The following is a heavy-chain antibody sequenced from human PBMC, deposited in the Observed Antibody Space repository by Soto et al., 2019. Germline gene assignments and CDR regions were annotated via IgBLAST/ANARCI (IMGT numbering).Heavy chain of an antibody. CDR3: ARVGNSYGDYVLKYYYMDV. V-gene: IGHV1-8*01. D-gene: IGHD4-17*01. CDR2: MNPNSGNT. Sequence: ASVKVSFKASGYTFTSYDINWVRQATGQGLEWMGWMNPNSGNTGYAQKFQGRVTMTRNTSISTAYMELSSLRSEDTAVYYCARVGNSYGDYVLKYYYMDVWGKGTTVTVSS. J-gene: IGHJ6*03. CDR1: GYTFTSYD.